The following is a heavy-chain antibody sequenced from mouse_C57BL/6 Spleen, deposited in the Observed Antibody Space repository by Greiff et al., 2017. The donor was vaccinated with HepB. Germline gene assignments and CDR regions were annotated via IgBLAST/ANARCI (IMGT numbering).Heavy chain of an antibody. V-gene: IGHV1-82*01. CDR3: ATYCDGSSNSLAMDY. Sequence: VQLQQSGPELVKPGASVKISCKASGYAFSSSWMNWVKQRPGKGLEWIGRIYPGDGDTNYNGKFKGKATLTADKSSSTAYMQLNSLTSEDSAVYFCATYCDGSSNSLAMDYWGQGTSVTVSS. CDR1: GYAFSSSW. D-gene: IGHD1-1*01. J-gene: IGHJ4*01. CDR2: IYPGDGDT.